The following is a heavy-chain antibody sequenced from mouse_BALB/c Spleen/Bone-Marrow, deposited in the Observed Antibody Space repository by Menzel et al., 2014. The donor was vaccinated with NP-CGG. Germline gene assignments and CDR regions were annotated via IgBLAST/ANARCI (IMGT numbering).Heavy chain of an antibody. Sequence: LQQPGTDLVKPGASVKLSCTASGFNIKDTYMHWVKQRPEQGLDWIGRIDPASGNIQYDPKFQGRAAITADTSSNTAYLQLSSLTSEDTAVYYCASLTGTFDYWGQGTPLTVSS. CDR2: IDPASGNI. D-gene: IGHD4-1*01. CDR1: GFNIKDTY. J-gene: IGHJ2*01. CDR3: ASLTGTFDY. V-gene: IGHV14-3*02.